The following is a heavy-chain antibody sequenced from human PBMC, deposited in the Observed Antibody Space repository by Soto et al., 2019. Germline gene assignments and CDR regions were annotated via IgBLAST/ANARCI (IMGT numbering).Heavy chain of an antibody. J-gene: IGHJ4*02. V-gene: IGHV3-30*18. CDR2: VSHDGRNT. CDR1: GLTFSDYA. CDR3: AKGGRQWLVTSDFNY. D-gene: IGHD6-19*01. Sequence: VQLVDSGGGVVQPGRSLRLSCAATGLTFSDYAMHWVRQAPGKGLEWVAVVSHDGRNTHYADSVKGRFTISRDSSMNTVSLEMTSLRAEDTAVYYCAKGGRQWLVTSDFNYWGQGALVTVSS.